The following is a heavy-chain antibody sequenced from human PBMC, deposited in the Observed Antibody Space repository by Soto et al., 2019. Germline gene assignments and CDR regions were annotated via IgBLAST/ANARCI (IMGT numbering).Heavy chain of an antibody. CDR1: GFVFEMYW. CDR2: ISDDGART. CDR3: TRGPRPSSAGTGAF. V-gene: IGHV3-74*01. J-gene: IGHJ4*02. Sequence: GGSLRLSCAASGFVFEMYWMHWVRQTPGKGPEWVSRISDDGARTDYADSVKGRFTISRDNAKNSLYLQMNSLRAEDTAVYYCTRGPRPSSAGTGAFWGLGALVTVS. D-gene: IGHD6-13*01.